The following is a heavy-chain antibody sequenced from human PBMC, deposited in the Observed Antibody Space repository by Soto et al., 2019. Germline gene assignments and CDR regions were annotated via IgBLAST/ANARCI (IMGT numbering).Heavy chain of an antibody. CDR3: ARDRRAYGLADY. D-gene: IGHD3-16*01. CDR1: GFTFSSYG. CDR2: IWYDGSNK. J-gene: IGHJ4*02. V-gene: IGHV3-33*01. Sequence: QVQLVESGGGVVQPGRSLRLSCAASGFTFSSYGMHWVRQAPGKGLEWVAVIWYDGSNKYYADSVKGRFTISRDNSKNTLYLQMNSLRAEDTAVYYCARDRRAYGLADYWGQGTLVTVSS.